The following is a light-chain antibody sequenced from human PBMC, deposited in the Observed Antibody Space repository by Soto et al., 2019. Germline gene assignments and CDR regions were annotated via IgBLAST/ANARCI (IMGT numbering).Light chain of an antibody. J-gene: IGKJ5*01. V-gene: IGKV1-9*01. CDR1: QGISSY. CDR3: QQLNSYHRVT. CDR2: AAS. Sequence: DIQLTQSPSFLSASLGDRVTITCRASQGISSYLAWYQQKPGKAPKLLIYAASTLQSGVPSRFSGSGSGTEFTLTISSLQHEDFANYYCQQLNSYHRVTFGQGTRLEIK.